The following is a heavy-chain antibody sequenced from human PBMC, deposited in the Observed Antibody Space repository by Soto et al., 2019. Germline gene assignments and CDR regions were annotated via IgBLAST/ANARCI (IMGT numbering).Heavy chain of an antibody. Sequence: SLKLFFTASGLTFGDYAMSLVRQAPGKGLEWVGFIRSKAYGGTTEYAASVKGRFTISRDDSKSIDYLQMNSLKTEDTAVYYCTAGKLYPSLDFDYWGQGTLVTVSS. CDR2: IRSKAYGGTT. CDR1: GLTFGDYA. CDR3: TAGKLYPSLDFDY. D-gene: IGHD2-8*01. V-gene: IGHV3-49*04. J-gene: IGHJ4*02.